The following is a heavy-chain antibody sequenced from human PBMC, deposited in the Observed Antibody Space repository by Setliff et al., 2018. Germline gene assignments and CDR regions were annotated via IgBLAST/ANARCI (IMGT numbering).Heavy chain of an antibody. J-gene: IGHJ3*01. CDR2: TNQDGSQK. CDR1: GFIFSKCW. CDR3: ARDRDFNTDPYYRFAEGEVFHF. V-gene: IGHV3-7*03. D-gene: IGHD3-22*01. Sequence: PGGSLRLSCAASGFIFSKCWMSWVRQAPGEGLEWVANTNQDGSQKYYIDSLRGRFTISRDNAINSLFLQINSLRAEYTAIYYCARDRDFNTDPYYRFAEGEVFHFWGQGTKVTVSS.